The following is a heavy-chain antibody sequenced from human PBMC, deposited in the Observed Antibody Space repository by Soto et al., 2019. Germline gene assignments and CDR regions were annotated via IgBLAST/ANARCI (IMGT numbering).Heavy chain of an antibody. CDR3: ARRGTAALGTSRNDHFDS. D-gene: IGHD1-1*01. V-gene: IGHV3-30*03. Sequence: QGQLVESGGGVVQPGKSLRLSCAASGITFSNYGMHWVRQAPGRGLEWLAVIAYDGSSKYYAESVRGRFTISRDNARNTVFLQMNSLRGEDTAVYYCARRGTAALGTSRNDHFDSWGQGALVTVSS. CDR2: IAYDGSSK. CDR1: GITFSNYG. J-gene: IGHJ4*02.